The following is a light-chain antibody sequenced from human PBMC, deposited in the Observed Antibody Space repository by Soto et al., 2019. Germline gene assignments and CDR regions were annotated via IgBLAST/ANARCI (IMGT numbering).Light chain of an antibody. CDR2: QDS. Sequence: SYELTQQPSGSVSPGQTASITCSGDKLGDKYACWYQQKPGQSPVLVIYQDSKRPSGIPERFSGSNSGNTATLPISGTQAMDEADYYCQSWDSSTNVVFGGGTKLTVL. CDR3: QSWDSSTNVV. V-gene: IGLV3-1*01. J-gene: IGLJ2*01. CDR1: KLGDKY.